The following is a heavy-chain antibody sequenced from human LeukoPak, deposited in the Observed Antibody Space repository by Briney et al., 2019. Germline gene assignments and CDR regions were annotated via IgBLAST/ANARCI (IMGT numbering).Heavy chain of an antibody. D-gene: IGHD2-2*01. V-gene: IGHV3-21*01. CDR1: GFTFSRYS. CDR2: ISISSRYK. Sequence: PGGSLRLSYAASGFTFSRYSMNGVCQPPGKGLEWVSSISISSRYKYYADSVQGRFTIFRDNAKNSLYLQMNSLRPQNTAVYYCARAEYQLLHATDYWGQGTLVPASS. J-gene: IGHJ4*02. CDR3: ARAEYQLLHATDY.